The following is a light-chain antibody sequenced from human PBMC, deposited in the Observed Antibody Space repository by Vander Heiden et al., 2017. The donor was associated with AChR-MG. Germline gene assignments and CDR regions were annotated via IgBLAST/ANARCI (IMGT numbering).Light chain of an antibody. CDR1: QSVSSSY. CDR3: QQYGSTPPYT. V-gene: IGKV3-20*01. CDR2: GAS. J-gene: IGKJ2*01. Sequence: EIVLTQSPGTLSLSPGARATLSCRASQSVSSSYLAWYQQKPGQAPRLLIYGASSRATGIPDRFSGSGYGTDFTLTISRREPEDFAVYYCQQYGSTPPYTFGQGTKLEIK.